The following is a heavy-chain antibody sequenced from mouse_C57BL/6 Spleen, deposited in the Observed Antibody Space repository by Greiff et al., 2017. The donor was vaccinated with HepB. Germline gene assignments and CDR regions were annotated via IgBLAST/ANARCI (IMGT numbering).Heavy chain of an antibody. D-gene: IGHD1-1*01. Sequence: QVQLKQSGPGLVAPSQSLSITCTVSGFSLTSYAISWVRQPPGKGLEWLGVIWTGGGTNYNSALKSRLSISKANSKSQVFLKMNSLQTDDTARYYCASLATVVDKPFAYWGQGTLVTVSA. CDR1: GFSLTSYA. CDR2: IWTGGGT. V-gene: IGHV2-9-1*01. CDR3: ASLATVVDKPFAY. J-gene: IGHJ3*01.